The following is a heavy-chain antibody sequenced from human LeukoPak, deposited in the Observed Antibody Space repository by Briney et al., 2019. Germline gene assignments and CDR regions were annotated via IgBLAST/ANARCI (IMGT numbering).Heavy chain of an antibody. D-gene: IGHD6-6*01. V-gene: IGHV5-51*01. Sequence: RGESLKISCKGSGYIFPSYWIAWVRQMPGKGLEWMGIVYPGDSDTRYSPSFQGQVTISADKSISTAYLQWSSLKASDTAMYYCVSAARLGYWGQGTLVTVSS. CDR3: VSAARLGY. J-gene: IGHJ4*02. CDR2: VYPGDSDT. CDR1: GYIFPSYW.